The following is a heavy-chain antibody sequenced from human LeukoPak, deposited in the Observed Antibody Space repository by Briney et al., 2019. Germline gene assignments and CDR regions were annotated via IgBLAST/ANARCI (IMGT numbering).Heavy chain of an antibody. CDR1: GFTFSSYA. J-gene: IGHJ3*02. Sequence: PGRSLRLSCAASGFTFSSYAMHWVRQAPGKGLEWVAVISYDGCNKYYADSVKGRFTISRDNSKNTLYLQMNSLRAEDTALYYCAIFSRPGEGIWGQGTMVTVSS. V-gene: IGHV3-30-3*01. CDR3: AIFSRPGEGI. D-gene: IGHD1-1*01. CDR2: ISYDGCNK.